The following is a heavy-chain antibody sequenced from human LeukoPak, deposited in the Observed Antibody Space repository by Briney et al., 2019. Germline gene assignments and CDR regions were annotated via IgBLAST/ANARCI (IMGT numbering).Heavy chain of an antibody. Sequence: GGSLRLSCEASGFTFSGYWMTWVRQAPGKGLEWVANIKQDGSEKYYVDSVKGRFTISRDNAKNSLNLQMNSLRAEDTAVYYCAKDLKYYYDSSGYRVAYYYYGMDVWGQGTTVTVSS. CDR3: AKDLKYYYDSSGYRVAYYYYGMDV. CDR2: IKQDGSEK. J-gene: IGHJ6*02. CDR1: GFTFSGYW. V-gene: IGHV3-7*03. D-gene: IGHD3-22*01.